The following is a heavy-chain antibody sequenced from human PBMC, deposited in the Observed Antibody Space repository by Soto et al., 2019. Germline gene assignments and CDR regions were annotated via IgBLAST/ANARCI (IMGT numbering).Heavy chain of an antibody. CDR2: ISASTRNT. CDR1: GYTFTNYA. Sequence: QVQLVQSGAEVKKPGASVKVSCQASGYTFTNYAISWVRQAPGQGLEWMGWISASTRNTDQAQNFKGRGTMTIDPSTNTATMELRSLRSADTAVYYCARCYCSVGSCYAWWHFDLWGRGTLFTVS. V-gene: IGHV1-18*01. CDR3: ARCYCSVGSCYAWWHFDL. J-gene: IGHJ2*01. D-gene: IGHD2-15*01.